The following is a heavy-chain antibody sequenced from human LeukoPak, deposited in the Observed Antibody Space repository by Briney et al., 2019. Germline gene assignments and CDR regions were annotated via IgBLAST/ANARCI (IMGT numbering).Heavy chain of an antibody. Sequence: ASVKVFCKVSGYTLTELSMHWVRQAPGKGCGWVGRFDPEKVETIYAQKFQGRVTITEDTSTDTAYMELSSLRSEDPAVYYCATEGYYDSSGSYTDYWGQGPLVTVSS. V-gene: IGHV1-24*01. D-gene: IGHD3-22*01. CDR3: ATEGYYDSSGSYTDY. J-gene: IGHJ4*02. CDR1: GYTLTELS. CDR2: FDPEKVET.